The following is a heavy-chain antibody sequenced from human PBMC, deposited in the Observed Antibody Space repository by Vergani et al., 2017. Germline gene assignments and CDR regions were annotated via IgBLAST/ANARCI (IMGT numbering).Heavy chain of an antibody. CDR3: ASDTHSGQRADR. Sequence: QLHLQESGPGLVKPSETLSLTCTVSGGSITSSSYYWGWIRQPPGKGLEWIGEINHSGSTNYNPSLKSRVTISVDTSKNQFSLTLTSVTAADAAVYYCASDTHSGQRADRWGQGILVTVTS. CDR2: INHSGST. V-gene: IGHV4-39*07. D-gene: IGHD6-19*01. CDR1: GGSITSSSYY. J-gene: IGHJ5*02.